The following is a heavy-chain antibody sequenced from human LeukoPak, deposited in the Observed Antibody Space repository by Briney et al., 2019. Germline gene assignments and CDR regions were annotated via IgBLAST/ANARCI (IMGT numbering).Heavy chain of an antibody. V-gene: IGHV3-30*02. J-gene: IGHJ4*02. CDR2: IWPDGSKK. D-gene: IGHD6-25*01. CDR1: GFTFSTYA. CDR3: AKISSSAESNFDY. Sequence: PGGSLRLSCAASGFTFSTYAMHWVRQAPGKGLEWVAFIWPDGSKKYYADSVKGRFAISRENSKNTVYLQMNDLRPEDTALCFCAKISSSAESNFDYWGQGTLLTVSS.